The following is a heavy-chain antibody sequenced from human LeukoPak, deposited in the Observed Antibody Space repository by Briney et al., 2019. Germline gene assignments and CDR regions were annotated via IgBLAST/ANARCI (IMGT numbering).Heavy chain of an antibody. V-gene: IGHV3-7*04. CDR1: GFTFSSYW. J-gene: IGHJ4*02. CDR3: ARAHRSYYYDSSGYLYYFDY. Sequence: GGSLRLSCVASGFTFSSYWMSWVRQAPGKGLEWVANIKQDGSEKYYVDSVKGRFTISRDNAKNSLYLQMNSLRAEDTAVYYCARAHRSYYYDSSGYLYYFDYWGQGTLVTVSS. D-gene: IGHD3-22*01. CDR2: IKQDGSEK.